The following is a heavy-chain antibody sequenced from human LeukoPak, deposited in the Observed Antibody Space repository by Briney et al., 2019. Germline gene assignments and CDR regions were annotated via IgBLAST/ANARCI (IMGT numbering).Heavy chain of an antibody. D-gene: IGHD3/OR15-3a*01. CDR2: INPSGGST. Sequence: ASVKVSCKASGYTFTTYYIHWVRQAPGQGLEWMGIINPSGGSTSYAQKFQGRVTMTRDTSTSTVYMELSSLRSEDTAVYYCARFRTGRAFNIRGQGTMVTVSS. V-gene: IGHV1-46*01. CDR3: ARFRTGRAFNI. J-gene: IGHJ3*02. CDR1: GYTFTTYY.